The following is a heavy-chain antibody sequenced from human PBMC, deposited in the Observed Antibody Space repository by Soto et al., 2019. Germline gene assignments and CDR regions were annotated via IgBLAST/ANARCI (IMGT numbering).Heavy chain of an antibody. J-gene: IGHJ5*02. CDR3: ARDSSVSYGDLLFDP. Sequence: GGSLRLSCAASGFTFSSYAMHWVRQAPGKGLEWVAVISYDGSNKYYADSVKGRFTISRDNSKNTLYLQMNSLRAEDTAVYYCARDSSVSYGDLLFDPWGQGTLVTVSS. D-gene: IGHD4-17*01. CDR1: GFTFSSYA. CDR2: ISYDGSNK. V-gene: IGHV3-30-3*01.